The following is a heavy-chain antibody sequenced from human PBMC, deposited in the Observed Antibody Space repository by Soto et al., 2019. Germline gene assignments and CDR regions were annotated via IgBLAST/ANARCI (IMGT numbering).Heavy chain of an antibody. J-gene: IGHJ4*02. CDR1: GFSLSTSGVG. CDR2: IYWDDDK. Sequence: QITLKESGPTLMKPTQTLTLTCTFSGFSLSTSGVGVGWIRQPPGKALEWLALIYWDDDKRYSPSLKSRLTLTKAIPKKQVVLTMTNMDPVDTATYYCASGGDTTYSFDYWGQGALVTVSP. V-gene: IGHV2-5*02. CDR3: ASGGDTTYSFDY. D-gene: IGHD3-16*01.